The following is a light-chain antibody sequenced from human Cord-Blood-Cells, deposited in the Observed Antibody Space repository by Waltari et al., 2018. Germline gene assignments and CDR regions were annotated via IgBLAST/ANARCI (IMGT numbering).Light chain of an antibody. Sequence: DIQMPHSPSSLSASVADRVTITCRASQSISSYLNWYQQKPGKAPKLLIYAASSWQSGVPARFSGSGSGTDFTLTISSLQPEDFAAYYCQQSYSTPYTFGQGTKLEIK. CDR3: QQSYSTPYT. J-gene: IGKJ2*01. V-gene: IGKV1-39*01. CDR2: AAS. CDR1: QSISSY.